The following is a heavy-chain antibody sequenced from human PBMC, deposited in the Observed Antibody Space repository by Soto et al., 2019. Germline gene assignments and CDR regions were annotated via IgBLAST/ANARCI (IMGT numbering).Heavy chain of an antibody. CDR1: GFIFSNYV. CDR3: ANRPRALLTFDY. Sequence: GGSLRLSCAASGFIFSNYVMSWVRQAPGKGLEWVSSISDFVGTSYYADSVKGRFTISGDNSKNMLYLQMNILRAEDTAIYYCANRPRALLTFDYWGQGTLVTVSS. CDR2: ISDFVGTS. V-gene: IGHV3-23*01. J-gene: IGHJ4*02. D-gene: IGHD1-26*01.